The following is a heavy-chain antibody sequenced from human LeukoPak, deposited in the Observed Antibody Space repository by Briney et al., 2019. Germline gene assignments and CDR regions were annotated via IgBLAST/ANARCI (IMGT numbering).Heavy chain of an antibody. J-gene: IGHJ2*01. Sequence: SGTLSLTCAVSGGSISSSNWWSWVRQPPGKGLEWIWEIYHSGSTNYNPSLKSRVTISVDKSKNQFSLKLSSVTAADTAVYYCARAYITMIVVVIWYFDLWGRGTLVTVSS. D-gene: IGHD3-22*01. CDR2: IYHSGST. CDR3: ARAYITMIVVVIWYFDL. CDR1: GGSISSSNW. V-gene: IGHV4-4*02.